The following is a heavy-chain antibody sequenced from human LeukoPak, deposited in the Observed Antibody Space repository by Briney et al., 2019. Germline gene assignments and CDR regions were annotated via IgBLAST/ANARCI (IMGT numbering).Heavy chain of an antibody. CDR1: GFTFSTYV. V-gene: IGHV3-33*01. CDR2: IWYDGSKK. J-gene: IGHJ4*02. D-gene: IGHD4-17*01. CDR3: AREMNYGDYFDY. Sequence: PGGSLRLSCAASGFTFSTYVMHWVRQAPGKGLEWVAVIWYDGSKKDYADSVKGRFTISRDNSKNTLYLQMNSLRAEDTAVYYCAREMNYGDYFDYWGQGTLVTVSS.